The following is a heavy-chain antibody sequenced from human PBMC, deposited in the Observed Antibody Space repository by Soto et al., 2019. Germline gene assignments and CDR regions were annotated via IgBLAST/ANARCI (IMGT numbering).Heavy chain of an antibody. D-gene: IGHD2-15*01. J-gene: IGHJ3*02. CDR1: GYTFTSYD. Sequence: QVQLVQSGAEVKKPGASVKVSCKASGYTFTSYDINWVRQATGQGLEWMGWMNPNSGNTGYAQTFQGRVTMTRNTSISTAYMELSSLRSEDTAVYYCARDCSGGSCYGDAFDIWGQGTMVTVSS. CDR3: ARDCSGGSCYGDAFDI. CDR2: MNPNSGNT. V-gene: IGHV1-8*01.